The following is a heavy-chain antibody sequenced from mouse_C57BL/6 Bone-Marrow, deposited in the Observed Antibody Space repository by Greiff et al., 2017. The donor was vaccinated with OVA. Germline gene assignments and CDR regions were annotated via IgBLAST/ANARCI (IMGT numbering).Heavy chain of an antibody. Sequence: QVQLKQSGAELVRPGASVKLSCKASGYTFTDYYINWVKQRPGQGLEWIARIYPGSGNTYYNEKFKGKATLTAEKSSSTAYMQLSSLTSEDSAVYFCARELKRRYAMDYWGQGTSVTVSS. CDR2: IYPGSGNT. V-gene: IGHV1-76*01. J-gene: IGHJ4*01. CDR1: GYTFTDYY. CDR3: ARELKRRYAMDY. D-gene: IGHD2-12*01.